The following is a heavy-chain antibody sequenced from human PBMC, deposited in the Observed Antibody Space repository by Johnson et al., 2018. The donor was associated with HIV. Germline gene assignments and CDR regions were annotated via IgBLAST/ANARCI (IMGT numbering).Heavy chain of an antibody. D-gene: IGHD6-13*01. CDR3: TRARYSSSWYNGDAFDI. V-gene: IGHV3-NL1*01. CDR2: IYSGGST. Sequence: QVQLVESGVGLVQPGGSLRLSCAASGFTFSSYAMHWVRQAPGKGLEWVSVIYSGGSTSYADSVRGRFTISRDNAKNSLYLQMNSLRAEDTALYYCTRARYSSSWYNGDAFDIWGQGTMVTVSS. CDR1: GFTFSSYA. J-gene: IGHJ3*02.